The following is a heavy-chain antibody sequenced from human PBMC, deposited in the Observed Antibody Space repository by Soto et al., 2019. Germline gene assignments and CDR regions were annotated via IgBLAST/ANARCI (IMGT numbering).Heavy chain of an antibody. V-gene: IGHV4-34*01. J-gene: IGHJ5*02. CDR2: ITHSGST. Sequence: QVQLQQWGAGLLKPSETLSLTCAVYGGSFSGYYWSWIRQPPGKGLEWIGEITHSGSTNYNPSLKSRVTISVDTSKNEFSLKLSSVTAADTAVYYCAREAVRGQWLPRGWFDPWGEGTLVTVSS. CDR1: GGSFSGYY. D-gene: IGHD6-19*01. CDR3: AREAVRGQWLPRGWFDP.